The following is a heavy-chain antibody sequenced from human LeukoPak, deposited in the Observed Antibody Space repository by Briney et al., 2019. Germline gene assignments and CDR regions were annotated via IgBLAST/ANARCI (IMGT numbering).Heavy chain of an antibody. CDR1: GFTFSSYA. CDR2: ISGSGGST. CDR3: AKDPRRYSRTGGYFEY. D-gene: IGHD6-13*01. Sequence: GGSLRLSCAASGFTFSSYAMSWVRQAPGKGLEWVSAISGSGGSTYYADSVKGRFTISRDNSKNTLYLQMNSLRAEDTAVYYCAKDPRRYSRTGGYFEYWGQGILVTVSS. V-gene: IGHV3-23*01. J-gene: IGHJ4*02.